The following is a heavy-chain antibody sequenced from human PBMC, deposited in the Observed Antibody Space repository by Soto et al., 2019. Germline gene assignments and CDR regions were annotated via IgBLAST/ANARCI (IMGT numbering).Heavy chain of an antibody. CDR1: GYTFTSYG. CDR2: ISAYNGNT. CDR3: ARNGGSSWHEYYYYYGMDV. D-gene: IGHD6-6*01. J-gene: IGHJ6*02. Sequence: PSVKVSCTASGYTFTSYGISWVRQAPGQGLEWMGWISAYNGNTNYAQKLQGRVTMTTDTSTSTAYMELRSLRSDDTAVYYCARNGGSSWHEYYYYYGMDVWGQGTTVTVSS. V-gene: IGHV1-18*04.